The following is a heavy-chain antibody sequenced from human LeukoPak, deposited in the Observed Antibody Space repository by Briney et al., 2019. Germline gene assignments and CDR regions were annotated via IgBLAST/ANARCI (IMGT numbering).Heavy chain of an antibody. V-gene: IGHV4-34*01. CDR3: ATAAKDIVVVGPGPNPEPPPYFDY. D-gene: IGHD2-15*01. CDR1: GGSFSGYY. CDR2: INHSGST. J-gene: IGHJ4*02. Sequence: PSETLSLTCAVYGGSFSGYYWSWIRQPPGKGLEWIGVINHSGSTNYNPSLKSRVTISVDTSKNQFSLKLSSVTAADTAGYYCATAAKDIVVVGPGPNPEPPPYFDYWGQGTLVTVSS.